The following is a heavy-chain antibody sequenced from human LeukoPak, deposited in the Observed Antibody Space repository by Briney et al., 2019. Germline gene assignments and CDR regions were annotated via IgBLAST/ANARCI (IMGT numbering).Heavy chain of an antibody. CDR3: AREHYYDSSGYYYRYYYYGMDV. J-gene: IGHJ6*02. Sequence: SETLSLTCAVYGGSFSGYYWNWIRQPPGKGLEWIGEINHSGSTNYNPSLKSRVTISVDTSKNQFSLKLSSVTAADTAVYYCAREHYYDSSGYYYRYYYYGMDVWGQGTTVTVSS. CDR1: GGSFSGYY. D-gene: IGHD3-22*01. CDR2: INHSGST. V-gene: IGHV4-34*01.